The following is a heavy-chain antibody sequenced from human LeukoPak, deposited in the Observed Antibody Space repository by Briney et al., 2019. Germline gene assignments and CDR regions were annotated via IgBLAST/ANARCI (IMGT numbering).Heavy chain of an antibody. CDR3: AKDSASLSSHFATYFDS. CDR2: ISHDGSDK. Sequence: GGSLRLSCAASGFTFFGYGMHWVRQAPGKGPQWVAVISHDGSDKYYADSVKVRFTISRDNSKNTLYLQMNSLKPEDTAVYICAKDSASLSSHFATYFDSWGQGTLVTVSS. J-gene: IGHJ4*02. D-gene: IGHD6-13*01. V-gene: IGHV3-30*18. CDR1: GFTFFGYG.